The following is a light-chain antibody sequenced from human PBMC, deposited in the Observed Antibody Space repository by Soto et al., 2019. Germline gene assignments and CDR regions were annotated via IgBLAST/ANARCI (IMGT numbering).Light chain of an antibody. V-gene: IGLV2-14*01. CDR3: SSYTSISTLV. CDR1: SSDIGGYNY. Sequence: ALTQPASVSGSPGQSITISCTGTSSDIGGYNYVSWYLQHPGKAPKLMIYEVSNRPSGVSNRFSGSKSGNTASLTISGLQTEDEADYFCSSYTSISTLVFGTGTKVTLL. J-gene: IGLJ1*01. CDR2: EVS.